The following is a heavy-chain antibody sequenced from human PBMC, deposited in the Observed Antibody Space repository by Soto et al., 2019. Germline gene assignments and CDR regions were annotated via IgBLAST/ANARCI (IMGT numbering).Heavy chain of an antibody. J-gene: IGHJ4*01. CDR2: MSIGYETT. CDR1: GFTFTDYS. D-gene: IGHD4-17*01. Sequence: EVQVLLSGGGLIQPGGSLRLACAASGFTFTDYSMAWVLQTPERGLEWFAGMSIGYETTFYADSVRGRFIVSRDSSQNTVDREMNIVRVEDPDIVNFVRWAAYGDRWGHVTVVTVS. V-gene: IGHV3-23*01. CDR3: VRWAAYGDR.